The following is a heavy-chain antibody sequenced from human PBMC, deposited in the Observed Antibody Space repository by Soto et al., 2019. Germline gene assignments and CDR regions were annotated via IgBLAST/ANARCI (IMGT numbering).Heavy chain of an antibody. V-gene: IGHV1-18*01. D-gene: IGHD6-19*01. CDR3: ARDAAVGLFDY. Sequence: QVQLVQSGAEVKKPGASVKVSCKASGYTFTSYGISWVRQAPGQGLEWMGWISAYNGNTNYAQKLQGRVTMTTDTTTSTAYRELRSLSSDEPAVYYCARDAAVGLFDYGGQGTLVTVSS. J-gene: IGHJ4*02. CDR1: GYTFTSYG. CDR2: ISAYNGNT.